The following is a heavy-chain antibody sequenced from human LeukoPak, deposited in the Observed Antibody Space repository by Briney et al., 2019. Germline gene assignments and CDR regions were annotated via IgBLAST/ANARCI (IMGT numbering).Heavy chain of an antibody. J-gene: IGHJ4*02. CDR2: IPDDGNNV. V-gene: IGHV3-30*03. CDR3: AGGTYYSDY. Sequence: GGSLRLSCAASGSTFSSYGMHWVRQAPGKGLEWVAFIPDDGNNVYYSDSVRGRFTVSRDSSRNTLYLQMNSLRVEDSALYYCAGGTYYSDYWGQGTLVTVSS. D-gene: IGHD1-7*01. CDR1: GSTFSSYG.